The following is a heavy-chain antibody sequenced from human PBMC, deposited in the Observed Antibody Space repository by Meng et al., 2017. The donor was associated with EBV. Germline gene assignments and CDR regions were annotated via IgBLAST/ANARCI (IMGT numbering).Heavy chain of an antibody. V-gene: IGHV4-61*01. CDR2: IYYIGST. D-gene: IGHD4-11*01. CDR3: ARGDYTNYPRWFDP. Sequence: QVQLQESGPGLVKPSETLSLTCTVSGGSVNNESYYWGWIRQPPGKGLEYIGYIYYIGSTNYNSSLKSRVTISLDKSKNQFSLKLTSLTAADTAIYYCARGDYTNYPRWFDPWGQGTLVTVSS. CDR1: GGSVNNESYY. J-gene: IGHJ5*02.